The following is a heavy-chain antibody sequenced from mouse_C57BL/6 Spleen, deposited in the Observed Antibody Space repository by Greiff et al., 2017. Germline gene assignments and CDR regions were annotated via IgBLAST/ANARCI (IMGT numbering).Heavy chain of an antibody. CDR3: ARRGVYYYGSSLMDY. D-gene: IGHD1-1*01. CDR2: IYPGSGST. V-gene: IGHV1-55*01. CDR1: GYTFTSYW. J-gene: IGHJ4*01. Sequence: QVQLQQPGAELVKPGASVKMSCKASGYTFTSYWITWVKQRPGQGLEWIGDIYPGSGSTNYNEKFKSKATLTVDTSSSTAYMQLSSLTSEDSAVYYCARRGVYYYGSSLMDYRGQGTSVTVAS.